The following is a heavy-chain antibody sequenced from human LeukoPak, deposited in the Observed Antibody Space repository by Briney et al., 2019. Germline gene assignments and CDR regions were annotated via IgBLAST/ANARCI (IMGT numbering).Heavy chain of an antibody. CDR2: ISWNSGSI. CDR3: AKDHPIAAAGHFDY. Sequence: QSGGSLRLPCAASGFTFDDYAMHWVRQAPGKGLEWVSGISWNSGSIGYADSVKGRFTISRDNAKNSLYLQMNSLGAEDTALYYCAKDHPIAAAGHFDYWGQGTLVTVSS. J-gene: IGHJ4*02. V-gene: IGHV3-9*01. CDR1: GFTFDDYA. D-gene: IGHD6-13*01.